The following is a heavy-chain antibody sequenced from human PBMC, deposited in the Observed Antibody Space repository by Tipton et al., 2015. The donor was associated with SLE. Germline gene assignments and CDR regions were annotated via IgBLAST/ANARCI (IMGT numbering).Heavy chain of an antibody. CDR3: ARGSSGVYGMDV. J-gene: IGHJ6*02. Sequence: TLSLTCTVSGGSLTNYYLSWIRQPAGKGLEWIGRIFTSALTDYNPSLQSRVTMSVDTSNNQFSLNLRSVTAADTAVYYCARGSSGVYGMDVWGQGTTVTVSS. D-gene: IGHD6-6*01. CDR2: IFTSALT. CDR1: GGSLTNYY. V-gene: IGHV4-4*07.